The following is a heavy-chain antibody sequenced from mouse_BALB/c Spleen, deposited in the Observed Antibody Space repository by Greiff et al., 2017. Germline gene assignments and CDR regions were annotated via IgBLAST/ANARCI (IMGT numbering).Heavy chain of an antibody. V-gene: IGHV5-6-5*01. J-gene: IGHJ3*01. Sequence: EVHLVESGGGLVKPGGSLKLSCAASGFTFSSYAMSWVRQTPEKRLEWVASISSGGSTYYPDSVKGRFTISRDNARNILYLQMSSLRSEDTAMYYCARGLDYGWFAYWGQGTLVTVSA. CDR3: ARGLDYGWFAY. CDR1: GFTFSSYA. D-gene: IGHD2-4*01. CDR2: ISSGGST.